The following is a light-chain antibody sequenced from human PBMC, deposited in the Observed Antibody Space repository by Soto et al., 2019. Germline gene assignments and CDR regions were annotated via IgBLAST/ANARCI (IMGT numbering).Light chain of an antibody. CDR3: QQYNEWPVT. J-gene: IGKJ1*01. CDR1: QSVRSN. V-gene: IGKV3-15*01. CDR2: GAS. Sequence: EIVMTQSPATLSLSPGESATLSCRASQSVRSNLAWYHQKPGQAPRLLIYGASTRATGIPARFSGSGSGTEYTLTISTPQSEDFAVYYCQQYNEWPVTFGQGTKVEIK.